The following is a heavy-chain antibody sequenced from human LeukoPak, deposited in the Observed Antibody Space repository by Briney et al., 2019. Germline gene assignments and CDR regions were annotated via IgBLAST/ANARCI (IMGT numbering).Heavy chain of an antibody. CDR1: GFTFSSYW. Sequence: GGSLRLSCAASGFTFSSYWMSWVRQAPGRGLEWVANIKQDGSEKYYVDSVKGRFTISRDNAKNSLYLQMNSLRAEDTAVYYCARGLSSWLYYFDYWGQGTLVTVSS. J-gene: IGHJ4*02. CDR3: ARGLSSWLYYFDY. CDR2: IKQDGSEK. V-gene: IGHV3-7*01. D-gene: IGHD6-13*01.